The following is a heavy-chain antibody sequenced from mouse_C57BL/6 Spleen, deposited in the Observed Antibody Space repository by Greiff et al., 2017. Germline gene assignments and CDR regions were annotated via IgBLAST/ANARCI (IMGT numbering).Heavy chain of an antibody. CDR3: ARWGDGYYFAMDY. CDR1: GYTFTSYW. Sequence: VQLQQPGAELVKPGASVKLSCKASGYTFTSYWMHWVKQRPGQGLEWIGKIHPNGGGTNYNEKFKSKATLTVDKSSSTAYMQLSSLTSEDSAVYYCARWGDGYYFAMDYWGQGTSVTVSS. V-gene: IGHV1-64*01. D-gene: IGHD2-3*01. CDR2: IHPNGGGT. J-gene: IGHJ4*01.